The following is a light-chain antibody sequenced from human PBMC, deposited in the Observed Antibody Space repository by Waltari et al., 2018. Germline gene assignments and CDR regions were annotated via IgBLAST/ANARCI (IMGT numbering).Light chain of an antibody. CDR2: DAS. Sequence: EIVLTQSPATLSLSPGESAPLSCSASQSVSSYLAWYQQKPGQAPRLLIYDASNRATGIPARFSGSGSGTDFTLTISSLEPEDFAVYYCQQRSNWPKLTFGGGTKVEIK. CDR1: QSVSSY. CDR3: QQRSNWPKLT. V-gene: IGKV3-11*01. J-gene: IGKJ4*01.